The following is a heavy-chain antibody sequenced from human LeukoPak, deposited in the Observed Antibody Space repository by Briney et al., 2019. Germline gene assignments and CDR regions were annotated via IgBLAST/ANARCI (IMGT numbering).Heavy chain of an antibody. CDR3: ASKFYDSRGYYKDY. V-gene: IGHV3-72*01. Sequence: GGSLRLSCAASGFTFSSYAMTWVRQAPGKGLEWVGRTRNKTNSYTTEYAASVKGRFTISRDDSKNSLYLQMNSLKTEDTAVYYCASKFYDSRGYYKDYWGQGTLVTVSS. J-gene: IGHJ4*02. D-gene: IGHD3-22*01. CDR2: TRNKTNSYTT. CDR1: GFTFSSYA.